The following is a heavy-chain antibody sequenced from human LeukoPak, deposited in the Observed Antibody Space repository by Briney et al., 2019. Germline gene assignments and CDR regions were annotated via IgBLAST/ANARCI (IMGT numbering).Heavy chain of an antibody. D-gene: IGHD5-12*01. CDR3: VRGGGSEVCDY. J-gene: IGHJ4*02. CDR1: GDSMSSSNW. Sequence: SGTLSLTCAVSGDSMSSSNWRSWVRQPPGKGLEWIGEIYHTGNTDYSPSLKGRVTISADKSKNQFSLNVTSVTAADTAVYYCVRGGGSEVCDYWGQGTLVAVSS. CDR2: IYHTGNT. V-gene: IGHV4-4*02.